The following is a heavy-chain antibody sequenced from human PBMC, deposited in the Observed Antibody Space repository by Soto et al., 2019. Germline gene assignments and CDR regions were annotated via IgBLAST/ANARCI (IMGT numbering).Heavy chain of an antibody. D-gene: IGHD2-15*01. J-gene: IGHJ4*02. V-gene: IGHV3-21*01. CDR1: GFTFTSYS. CDR2: ISSSSSYI. CDR3: ARDSRWYGAGSYTFDF. Sequence: GGSRRLSCAASGFTFTSYSMNCVRQAPGKGLEWVSSISSSSSYIYYAESVKGRFTISRDNAKNSLYLQMNSLRAEDTAVYYCARDSRWYGAGSYTFDFWGQGTLVTVSS.